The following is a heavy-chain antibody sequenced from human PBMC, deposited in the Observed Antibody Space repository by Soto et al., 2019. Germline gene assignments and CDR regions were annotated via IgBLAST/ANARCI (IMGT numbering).Heavy chain of an antibody. J-gene: IGHJ6*02. Sequence: GESLKISCKGSGYSFNNYWIAWVRQMPGKGLEWMGIIYPGDSDTRYSPSFEGQVTISADKSNSTAYLQWSSLKASDTAMYYCARQGSNGAYYYYGMDVWGQGTTVTVSS. CDR2: IYPGDSDT. V-gene: IGHV5-51*01. CDR3: ARQGSNGAYYYYGMDV. D-gene: IGHD3-16*01. CDR1: GYSFNNYW.